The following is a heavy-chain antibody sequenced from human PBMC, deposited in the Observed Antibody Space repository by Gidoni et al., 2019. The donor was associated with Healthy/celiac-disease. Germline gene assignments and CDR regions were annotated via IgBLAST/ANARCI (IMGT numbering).Heavy chain of an antibody. V-gene: IGHV3-21*01. J-gene: IGHJ4*02. CDR2: ISCISSYI. Sequence: EVKLVESGGGLVKPGGSLRLPCAASGVPFSSYSMNWARQAPGKGLGCGSSISCISSYIYYADSVKGRFTISRDNAKNSLYLQMNSLRAEDTAVYYCASDRGGYWGQGTLVTVSS. CDR3: ASDRGGY. D-gene: IGHD3-10*01. CDR1: GVPFSSYS.